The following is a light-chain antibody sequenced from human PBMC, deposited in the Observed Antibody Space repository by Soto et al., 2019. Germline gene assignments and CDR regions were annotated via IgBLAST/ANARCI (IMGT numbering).Light chain of an antibody. CDR1: QSVNNY. CDR2: DAS. V-gene: IGKV3-11*01. J-gene: IGKJ4*01. Sequence: EIVLKQSPGTLSLSPRERATLSCRASQSVNNYLAWYQQKPGQAPRLLIYDASNRATGIPARFSGSGSGTDFTLTISSLEPEDSAVYYCQQRGNWPWLTFGGGTRVEIK. CDR3: QQRGNWPWLT.